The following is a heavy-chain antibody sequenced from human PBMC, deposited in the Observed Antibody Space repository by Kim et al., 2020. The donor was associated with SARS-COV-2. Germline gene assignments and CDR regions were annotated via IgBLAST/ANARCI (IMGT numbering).Heavy chain of an antibody. CDR3: AREVQIPYYDSSGYYFDY. CDR2: IYYSGST. D-gene: IGHD3-22*01. V-gene: IGHV4-31*03. J-gene: IGHJ4*02. CDR1: GGSISSGGYY. Sequence: SETLSLTCTVSGGSISSGGYYWSWIRQRPGKGLEWIGYIYYSGSTYYNPSLKSRVTMSVDTSKNQFSLKLSSVTAADTAVYYCAREVQIPYYDSSGYYFDYWGQGTLVTVSS.